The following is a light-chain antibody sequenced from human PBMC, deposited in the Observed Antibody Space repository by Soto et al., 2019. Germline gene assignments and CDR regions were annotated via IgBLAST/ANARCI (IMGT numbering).Light chain of an antibody. CDR1: QSVSSY. CDR2: DAS. V-gene: IGKV3-11*01. Sequence: EVVLTQSPATLSLSPGERATLSCRASQSVSSYLAWYQQKPGQAPRLLIYDASNRATGVPARFSGSGSGTDFTLTISSLASEDFAVYYCQHRSSWPITFGQGTRLEI. J-gene: IGKJ5*01. CDR3: QHRSSWPIT.